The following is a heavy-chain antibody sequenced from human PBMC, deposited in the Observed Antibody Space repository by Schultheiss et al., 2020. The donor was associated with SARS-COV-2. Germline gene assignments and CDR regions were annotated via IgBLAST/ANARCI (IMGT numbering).Heavy chain of an antibody. J-gene: IGHJ3*02. CDR1: GFTFSSYS. CDR2: ISGSGSTI. CDR3: ARELNWGDDAFDI. V-gene: IGHV3-48*04. Sequence: GGSLRLSCAASGFTFSSYSMNWVRQAPGKGLEWVSYISGSGSTIYYADSVKGRFTISRDNAKNSLFLQMNSLRAEDTAVYYCARELNWGDDAFDIWGQGTKVTVSS. D-gene: IGHD7-27*01.